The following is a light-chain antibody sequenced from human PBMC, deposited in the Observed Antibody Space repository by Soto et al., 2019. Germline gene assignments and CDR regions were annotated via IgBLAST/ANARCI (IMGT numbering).Light chain of an antibody. Sequence: DIQMTQSPPYLSASIGDRVTITCQASHDIGYYLNWYQHKPGKALKLVIYGASNLQSGVPPRFSGSGSGSEFTLTISGMQPDDFAIYFCQQSYSLPLTFGPGTKVDV. CDR2: GAS. CDR3: QQSYSLPLT. CDR1: HDIGYY. V-gene: IGKV1-39*01. J-gene: IGKJ3*01.